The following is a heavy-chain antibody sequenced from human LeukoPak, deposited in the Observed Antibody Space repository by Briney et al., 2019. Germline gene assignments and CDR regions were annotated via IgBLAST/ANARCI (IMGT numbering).Heavy chain of an antibody. Sequence: SETLSLTCAVYGGSFSGYYWSWIRQPPGKGLEWIGEINHSGSTNYNPSLKSRVTVSVDTSKNQFSLKLSSVTAADTAVYYCARQAVSIDAFDIWGQGTMVTVSS. J-gene: IGHJ3*02. CDR2: INHSGST. CDR1: GGSFSGYY. V-gene: IGHV4-34*01. D-gene: IGHD4-11*01. CDR3: ARQAVSIDAFDI.